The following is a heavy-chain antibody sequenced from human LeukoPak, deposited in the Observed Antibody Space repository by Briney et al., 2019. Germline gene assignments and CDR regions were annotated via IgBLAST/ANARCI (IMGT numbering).Heavy chain of an antibody. D-gene: IGHD1-1*01. CDR3: ARGQQVAQVDHYSYYMDV. V-gene: IGHV4-4*07. CDR2: IYTREYT. J-gene: IGHJ6*03. CDR1: GGSIGTYY. Sequence: SETLSLTCTVSGGSIGTYYWSWIRQPARKGLEWIGRIYTREYTNYNSSLQSRVTISVDKPKNPFSLRLTSVAAADTAVYFCARGQQVAQVDHYSYYMDVWGKGTTVIVS.